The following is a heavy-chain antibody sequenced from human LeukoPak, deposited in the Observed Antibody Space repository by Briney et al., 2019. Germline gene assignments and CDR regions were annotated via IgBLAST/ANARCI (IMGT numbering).Heavy chain of an antibody. CDR1: GFTFSNYD. J-gene: IGHJ3*02. D-gene: IGHD4-17*01. CDR3: AKDVYGDYFITDAFDI. V-gene: IGHV3-23*01. Sequence: GGSLRLSCAASGFTFSNYDMTWVRQAPGKGLEWVSTISGSGGSTSYADSVKGRLIISRDNSKNTLYLQMNSLRAEDTALYYCAKDVYGDYFITDAFDIWGQGTMVTVSS. CDR2: ISGSGGST.